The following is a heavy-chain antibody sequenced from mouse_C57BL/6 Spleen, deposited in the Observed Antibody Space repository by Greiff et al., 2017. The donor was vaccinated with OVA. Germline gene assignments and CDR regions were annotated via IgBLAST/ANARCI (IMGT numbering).Heavy chain of an antibody. Sequence: QVQLQQSGPGLVQPSQRLSITCTVSGFSLTSYGVHWVRQSPGKGLEWLGVIWSGGSTYYNAAFISRLSISKDNSTSQVFFKMNSLQADDTAIYYCARNVVALYAMDYWGQGTSVTVSS. CDR2: IWSGGST. CDR1: GFSLTSYG. J-gene: IGHJ4*01. V-gene: IGHV2-2*01. D-gene: IGHD1-1*02. CDR3: ARNVVALYAMDY.